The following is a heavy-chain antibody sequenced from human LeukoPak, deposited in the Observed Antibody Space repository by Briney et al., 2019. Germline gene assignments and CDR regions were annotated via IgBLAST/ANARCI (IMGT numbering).Heavy chain of an antibody. D-gene: IGHD4/OR15-4a*01. CDR2: INPNSGGT. CDR3: ARDSDYGGFDY. Sequence: ASVKVSCTASGYTFTSYGISWVRQAPGQGLEWMGWINPNSGGTNYAQKFQGRVTMTRDTSISTAYMELSRLRSDDTAVYYCARDSDYGGFDYWGQGTLVTVSS. J-gene: IGHJ4*02. V-gene: IGHV1-2*02. CDR1: GYTFTSYG.